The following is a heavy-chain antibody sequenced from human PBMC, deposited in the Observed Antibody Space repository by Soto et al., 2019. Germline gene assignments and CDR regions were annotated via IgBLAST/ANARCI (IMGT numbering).Heavy chain of an antibody. CDR3: ARAIGTSSSHYYYGMDV. J-gene: IGHJ6*02. V-gene: IGHV4-34*01. D-gene: IGHD6-6*01. Sequence: SETLSLTCAVYGGSFSGYYWSWIRQPPGKGLEWIGEINHSGSTNYNPSLKSRVTISVDTSKNQFSLKLSSVTAADTAVYYCARAIGTSSSHYYYGMDVWGQGTTVTVSS. CDR2: INHSGST. CDR1: GGSFSGYY.